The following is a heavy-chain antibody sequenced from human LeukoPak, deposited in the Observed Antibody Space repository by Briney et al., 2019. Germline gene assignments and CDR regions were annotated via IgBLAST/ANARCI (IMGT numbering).Heavy chain of an antibody. Sequence: GESLKISCKGSGYTYTNYWIAWVRQMPGKGLEWMGIIYPSDPDTRYSPSFQGQVTISADKSINTAYLQWSSLRASDSAMYYCARRDSGAWYYFDYWGQGTLVTVSS. CDR3: ARRDSGAWYYFDY. J-gene: IGHJ4*02. V-gene: IGHV5-51*01. CDR2: IYPSDPDT. CDR1: GYTYTNYW. D-gene: IGHD1-26*01.